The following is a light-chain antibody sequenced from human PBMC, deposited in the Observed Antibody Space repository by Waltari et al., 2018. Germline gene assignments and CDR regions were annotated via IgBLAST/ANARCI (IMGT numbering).Light chain of an antibody. CDR3: QQRSNWPPGYT. J-gene: IGKJ2*01. Sequence: EIVLTQSPATLSLSPGERATLSCRASQSVSSYVAWYQQKPGQAPRLLLYDASNRATGIPARFSGSGSGTDFTLTISSLEPEDFAVYYCQQRSNWPPGYTFGQGTKLEIK. CDR1: QSVSSY. V-gene: IGKV3-11*01. CDR2: DAS.